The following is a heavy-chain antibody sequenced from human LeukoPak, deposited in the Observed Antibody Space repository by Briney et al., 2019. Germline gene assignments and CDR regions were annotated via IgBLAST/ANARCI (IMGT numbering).Heavy chain of an antibody. CDR1: GFTFSSYE. J-gene: IGHJ4*02. CDR2: ISSSGSTI. V-gene: IGHV3-48*03. D-gene: IGHD3-9*01. CDR3: ARGLTYYDILTGYEEDY. Sequence: GGSLRLSCAASGFTFSSYEMNSVRQAPEKGLEWVSNISSSGSTIYYADSVRGRFTISRDNAKNSLYLQMNSLRAEDTAVYYCARGLTYYDILTGYEEDYWGQGTLVTVSS.